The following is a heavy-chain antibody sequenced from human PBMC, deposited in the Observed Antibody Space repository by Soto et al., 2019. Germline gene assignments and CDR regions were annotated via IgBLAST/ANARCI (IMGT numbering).Heavy chain of an antibody. CDR2: IYWDDDK. Sequence: QITLKESGPTLVKPTQTLTLTCTFSGFSLSTRGVGMGWIHQPPGKALEWLALIYWDDDKRYSPSLKSRLTITTETYKNQVVLTMNNMDPVDTATYYCAIKGYCTGYSCSSAWGQGTLVTVSS. CDR1: GFSLSTRGVG. J-gene: IGHJ5*02. D-gene: IGHD2-15*01. CDR3: AIKGYCTGYSCSSA. V-gene: IGHV2-5*02.